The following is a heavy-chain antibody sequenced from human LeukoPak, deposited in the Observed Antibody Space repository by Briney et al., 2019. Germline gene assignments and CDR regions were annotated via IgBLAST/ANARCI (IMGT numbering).Heavy chain of an antibody. Sequence: GGPLRLPCAASGFTLSTYAMHWVPKAPGKGLEYVSAISSNGGYTYYANSVKGRFTISRDNSKNTLYLQMGSLRAEDMAVYYCAGGYCSSTSCSTGYYYYGMDVWGQGTTVTVSS. CDR3: AGGYCSSTSCSTGYYYYGMDV. CDR1: GFTLSTYA. CDR2: ISSNGGYT. V-gene: IGHV3-64*01. J-gene: IGHJ6*02. D-gene: IGHD2-2*02.